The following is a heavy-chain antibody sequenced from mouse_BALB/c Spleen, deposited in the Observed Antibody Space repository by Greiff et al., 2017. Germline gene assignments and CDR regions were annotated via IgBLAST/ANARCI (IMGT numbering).Heavy chain of an antibody. CDR2: ISYSGST. J-gene: IGHJ4*01. CDR3: ARSGNYYGSSYGYAMDY. CDR1: GYSITSDYA. Sequence: VQLQQSGPGLVKPSQSLSLTCTVTGYSITSDYAWNWIRQFPGNKLEWMGYISYSGSTSYNPSLKSRISITRDTSKNQFFLQLNSVTTEDTATYYCARSGNYYGSSYGYAMDYWGQGTSVTVSS. V-gene: IGHV3-2*02. D-gene: IGHD1-1*01.